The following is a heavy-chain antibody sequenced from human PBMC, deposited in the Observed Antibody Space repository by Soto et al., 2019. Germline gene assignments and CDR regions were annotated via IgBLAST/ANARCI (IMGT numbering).Heavy chain of an antibody. V-gene: IGHV3-11*01. Sequence: GGSLRLSCAASGFTFSDDYMNWIRQAPGKGLEWVSYISSSGVTIYYADSVRGRFTISRDNAKNSLYLQMNSLRAEDTAIYYCARDINYFDYWGQGILVTVSS. J-gene: IGHJ4*02. CDR3: ARDINYFDY. CDR2: ISSSGVTI. CDR1: GFTFSDDY.